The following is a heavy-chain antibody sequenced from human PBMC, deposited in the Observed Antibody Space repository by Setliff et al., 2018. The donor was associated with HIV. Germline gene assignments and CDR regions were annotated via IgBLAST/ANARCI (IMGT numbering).Heavy chain of an antibody. CDR2: VYYSGTT. V-gene: IGHV4-39*01. D-gene: IGHD3-10*01. CDR3: ARHGITLVRGLV. Sequence: ASETLSLTCTVSGGSMSTSGPGYYWGWVRQPPGGGLEWIGSVYYSGTTYYNPSLKSRVTISVDTSKNQLSLRLTSVTAADTAVYYCARHGITLVRGLVWGQGTTVTVSS. CDR1: GGSMSTSGPGYY. J-gene: IGHJ6*02.